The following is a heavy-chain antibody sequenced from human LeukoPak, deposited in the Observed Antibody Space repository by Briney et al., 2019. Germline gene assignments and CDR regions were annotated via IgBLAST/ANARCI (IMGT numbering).Heavy chain of an antibody. CDR3: ARDALRSDSV. J-gene: IGHJ6*04. CDR1: GFTFSSYA. CDR2: ISSNGGST. V-gene: IGHV3-64*01. Sequence: PGGSLRLSCAASGFTFSSYAMHWVRQAPGKGLEYVSSISSNGGSTYYANSVKGRFTISRDNSKNTLYLQMGSLRGEDMAVYYCARDALRSDSVWGKGTTVTVSS.